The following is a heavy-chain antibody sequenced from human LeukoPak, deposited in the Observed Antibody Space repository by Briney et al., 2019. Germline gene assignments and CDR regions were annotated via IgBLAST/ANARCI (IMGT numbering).Heavy chain of an antibody. CDR3: ARLGYYYYGMDV. Sequence: SEALSLTCSVSDGSINSYYWNWIRRPPGKGLEWIGYIYYNGNTNYNPSLMSRVTISVDTSKNQFSLKLSSVTAADTAVYYCARLGYYYYGMDVWGQGTTVTVSS. CDR1: DGSINSYY. CDR2: IYYNGNT. V-gene: IGHV4-59*01. J-gene: IGHJ6*02.